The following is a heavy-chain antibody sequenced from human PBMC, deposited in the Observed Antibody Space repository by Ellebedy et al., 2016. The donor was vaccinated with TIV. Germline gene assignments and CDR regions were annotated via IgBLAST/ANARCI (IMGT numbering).Heavy chain of an antibody. D-gene: IGHD3-22*01. CDR3: ARDSMLYDSSGYLIRPGGWYFDL. Sequence: MPSETLSLTCTVSGGSISSYYWSWIRQPPGKGLEWIGYIYYSGSTNYNPSLKSRVTISVDTSKNQFSLKLSSVTAADTAVYYCARDSMLYDSSGYLIRPGGWYFDLWGRGTLVTVSS. CDR1: GGSISSYY. V-gene: IGHV4-59*12. CDR2: IYYSGST. J-gene: IGHJ2*01.